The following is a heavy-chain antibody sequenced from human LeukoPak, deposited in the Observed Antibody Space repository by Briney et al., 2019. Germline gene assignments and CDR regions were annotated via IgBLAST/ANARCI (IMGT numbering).Heavy chain of an antibody. CDR2: VYYSGST. D-gene: IGHD3-22*01. V-gene: IGHV4-39*01. CDR1: GGSFSSTTYY. CDR3: ARLYYDSSGYYPWYFDY. Sequence: SETLSLTCTVSGGSFSSTTYYWGWIRQPPGKGLEWIGSVYYSGSTYYNQSLKSRVTISVDTSKNQFSLKLTSVTAADTTVYYGARLYYDSSGYYPWYFDYWGQGTLVTVSS. J-gene: IGHJ4*02.